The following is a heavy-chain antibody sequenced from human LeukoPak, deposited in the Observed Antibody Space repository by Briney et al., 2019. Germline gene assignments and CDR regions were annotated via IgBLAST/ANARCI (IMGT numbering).Heavy chain of an antibody. CDR1: GFTFRNYW. V-gene: IGHV3-74*01. D-gene: IGHD1-1*01. Sequence: PGGSLRLSCAASGFTFRNYWMHWVRQAPGKGLVWVSRINGDGSDISYADFVKGRFTISRDNAMNTLSLQMDSLTDDDTALYYCPGGFGHNWSPFENWGQGTLVAVSS. CDR3: PGGFGHNWSPFEN. J-gene: IGHJ4*02. CDR2: INGDGSDI.